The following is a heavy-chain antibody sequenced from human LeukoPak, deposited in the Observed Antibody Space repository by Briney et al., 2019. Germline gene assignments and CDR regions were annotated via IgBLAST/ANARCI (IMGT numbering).Heavy chain of an antibody. CDR3: ARVGVSCSGCNCYAYSGRFDY. Sequence: PSETLSLTCTVSGGSISSSSHYWGWIRQPPGKGLEWIGSIYFSGSTDYNPSLKSRVSISIDTSKNQFSLKLISVTAADTAVYYCARVGVSCSGCNCYAYSGRFDYWGQGTLVTVSS. D-gene: IGHD2-15*01. J-gene: IGHJ4*02. CDR1: GGSISSSSHY. V-gene: IGHV4-39*07. CDR2: IYFSGST.